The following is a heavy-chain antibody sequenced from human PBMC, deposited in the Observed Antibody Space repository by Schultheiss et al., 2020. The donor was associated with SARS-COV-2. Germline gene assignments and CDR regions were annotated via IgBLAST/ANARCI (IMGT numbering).Heavy chain of an antibody. CDR2: VYPGDSDT. CDR1: GYIFTTYW. CDR3: ARRGDRFDYYYGMDV. V-gene: IGHV5-51*01. D-gene: IGHD2-21*02. Sequence: GGSLRLSCKASGYIFTTYWIGWVRQMPGKGLEWMGSVYPGDSDTRYSPSFQGQVTISADKSISTAYLQWSSLKASDTAMYYCARRGDRFDYYYGMDVWGQGTTVTVSS. J-gene: IGHJ6*02.